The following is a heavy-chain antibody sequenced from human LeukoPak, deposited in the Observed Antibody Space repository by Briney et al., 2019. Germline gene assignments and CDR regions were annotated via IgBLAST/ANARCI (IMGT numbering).Heavy chain of an antibody. CDR1: GYPFSAHL. J-gene: IGHJ4*02. CDR2: IDTTTGNP. D-gene: IGHD3-10*01. Sequence: RASVKVSCKASGYPFSAHLLNWVQQAPGQGLEWMGNIDTTTGNPRYAQDFTGRFVFSLDTSVSTAYLQITSLKADDTAAYYCVRGTPTPGMDYWGQGTQVTVSS. CDR3: VRGTPTPGMDY. V-gene: IGHV7-4-1*02.